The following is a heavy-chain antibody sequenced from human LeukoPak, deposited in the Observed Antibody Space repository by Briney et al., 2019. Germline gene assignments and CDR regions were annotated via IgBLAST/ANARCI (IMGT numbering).Heavy chain of an antibody. V-gene: IGHV4-38-2*01. CDR2: IYHSGST. CDR3: ASLPVGDWFDP. D-gene: IGHD2-8*02. J-gene: IGHJ5*02. Sequence: SETLSLTCAVSGYCISSGYYWGWIRQPPGKGLEWIGSIYHSGSTYYNPSHKSRVTISVDTSKNQFSLKLSSVTAADTAVYYCASLPVGDWFDPWGQGTLVTVSS. CDR1: GYCISSGYY.